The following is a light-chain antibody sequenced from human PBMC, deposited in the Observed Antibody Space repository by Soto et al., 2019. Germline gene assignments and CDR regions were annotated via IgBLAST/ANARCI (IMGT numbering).Light chain of an antibody. Sequence: QSVLTQSPSVSAAPGQKVTISCSGSSSNIGNNYVSWYQQLPGTAPKLLIYDNNKRPSGIPDRFSGSKSGTSATLGITGLQTGDEADYYCGTWDSSLSALYVFGTGTRSPS. V-gene: IGLV1-51*01. CDR3: GTWDSSLSALYV. CDR1: SSNIGNNY. CDR2: DNN. J-gene: IGLJ1*01.